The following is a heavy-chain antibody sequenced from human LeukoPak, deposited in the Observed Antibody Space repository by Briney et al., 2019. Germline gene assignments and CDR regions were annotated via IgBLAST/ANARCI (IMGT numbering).Heavy chain of an antibody. J-gene: IGHJ4*02. V-gene: IGHV4-39*01. D-gene: IGHD6-6*01. CDR2: IYYSGSN. Sequence: SETLSLTCTVSGGSISSSSYYWGWIRQPPGKGLEWIGSIYYSGSNYYNPSLKSRVTISVDTSKNQFSLKLSSVTAADTAVYYCARQGSSSSRTYFDYWGQGTLVTVSS. CDR1: GGSISSSSYY. CDR3: ARQGSSSSRTYFDY.